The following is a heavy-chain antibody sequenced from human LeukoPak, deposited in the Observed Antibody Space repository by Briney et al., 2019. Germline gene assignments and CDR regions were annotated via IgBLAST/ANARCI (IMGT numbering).Heavy chain of an antibody. V-gene: IGHV4-4*07. CDR3: ARVASSIWSSFDY. CDR2: FSTAESTNDRPSL. D-gene: IGHD6-13*01. CDR1: GGSIGTYY. Sequence: PSETLSLTCSVSGGSIGTYYWNWIRQPAGKGLEWIGRFSTAESTNDRPSLNYNPSLKSRVTMSIDTSKNQFSLKLNSVTAADTAIYYCARVASSIWSSFDYWGQAILGTVSS. J-gene: IGHJ4*02.